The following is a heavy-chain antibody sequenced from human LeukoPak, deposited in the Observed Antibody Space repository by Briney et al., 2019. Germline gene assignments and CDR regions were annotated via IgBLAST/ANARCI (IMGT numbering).Heavy chain of an antibody. CDR3: TRRTKDTIFGVAPFDY. V-gene: IGHV3-23*01. J-gene: IGHJ4*02. CDR2: FSGSGGTT. D-gene: IGHD3-3*01. Sequence: GGSLRLSCAASGFTFSSYAMNWVRQAPGRGLEWVSGFSGSGGTTYYADSVKGRFTISRDNSKNTLYLQMNSLKTEDTAVYYCTRRTKDTIFGVAPFDYWGQGTLVTVSS. CDR1: GFTFSSYA.